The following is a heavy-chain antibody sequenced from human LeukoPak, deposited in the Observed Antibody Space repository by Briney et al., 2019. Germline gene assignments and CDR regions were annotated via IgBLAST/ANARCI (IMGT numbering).Heavy chain of an antibody. J-gene: IGHJ4*02. CDR3: ARDGLAYCGGDCFSS. V-gene: IGHV1-2*02. CDR2: INPNSGGT. Sequence: ASVKVSCKASGYTFTGYYMYWVRQAPGQGPEWMGWINPNSGGTNYAQKFQGRVTMTRDTSISTAYMELSRLRSDDTAVYYCARDGLAYCGGDCFSSWGQGTLVTVSS. D-gene: IGHD2-21*01. CDR1: GYTFTGYY.